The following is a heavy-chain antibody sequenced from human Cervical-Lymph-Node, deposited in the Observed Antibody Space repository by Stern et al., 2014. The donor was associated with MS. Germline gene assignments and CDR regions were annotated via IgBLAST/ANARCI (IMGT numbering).Heavy chain of an antibody. D-gene: IGHD1-26*01. CDR2: ITSDGSTT. J-gene: IGHJ4*02. CDR1: GFTFSHYW. Sequence: EVQLVESGGDLVQPGGSLRLSCVASGFTFSHYWMQWVRQAPGKVLVWVSHITSDGSTTTYADSVKGRFTVSRDNAKNTLYLQMDSLRAEDTAVYFCARDNSGTDYWGQGTLVTVSS. V-gene: IGHV3-74*01. CDR3: ARDNSGTDY.